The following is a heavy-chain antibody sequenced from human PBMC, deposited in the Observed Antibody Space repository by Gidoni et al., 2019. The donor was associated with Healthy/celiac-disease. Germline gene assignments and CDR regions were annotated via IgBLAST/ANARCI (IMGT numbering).Heavy chain of an antibody. CDR3: ARDSSVAGYSRFDP. CDR1: AGPISSYY. D-gene: IGHD3-9*01. J-gene: IGHJ5*02. CDR2: IYTSGST. V-gene: IGHV4-4*07. Sequence: QVQLQESGPGLVKPSETLSLTCTVSAGPISSYYWSWIRQPAGKGLEWIGRIYTSGSTNYNPSIKSRVTMSVDTSKNQFSLKLSSVTAADTAVYYCARDSSVAGYSRFDPWGQGTLVTVSS.